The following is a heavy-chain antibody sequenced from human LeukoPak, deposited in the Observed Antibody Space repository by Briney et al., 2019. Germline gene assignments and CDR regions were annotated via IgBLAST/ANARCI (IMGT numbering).Heavy chain of an antibody. CDR1: IGSISSSSYY. J-gene: IGHJ4*02. CDR2: IYYSGST. V-gene: IGHV4-39*01. Sequence: SETLSLTCTVSIGSISSSSYYWGWIRRPPGKGLEWIGSIYYSGSTYYNPSLKSRVTISVDTSKNQFSLKLSSVTAADTAVYYCARQPVYGGNSHWGRGTLVTVSS. D-gene: IGHD4-23*01. CDR3: ARQPVYGGNSH.